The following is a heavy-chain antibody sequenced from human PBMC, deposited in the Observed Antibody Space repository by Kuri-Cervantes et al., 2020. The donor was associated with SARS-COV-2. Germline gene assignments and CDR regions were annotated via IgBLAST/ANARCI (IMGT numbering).Heavy chain of an antibody. CDR2: IYYSGST. V-gene: IGHV4-59*12. D-gene: IGHD3-3*01. Sequence: SETLSLTCTVSGGSTSSYYWSWIRQPPGKGLEWIGYIYYSGSTNYNPPLKSRVTISVDTSKNQFSLKLSSVTAADTAVYYCARRRFLEWTPFDYWGQGTLVTVSS. CDR3: ARRRFLEWTPFDY. J-gene: IGHJ4*02. CDR1: GGSTSSYY.